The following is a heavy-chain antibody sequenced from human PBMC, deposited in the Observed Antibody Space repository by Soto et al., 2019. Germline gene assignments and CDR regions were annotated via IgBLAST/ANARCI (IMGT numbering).Heavy chain of an antibody. CDR3: ARLDHCGGDCFSYYYGMDV. V-gene: IGHV1-18*01. Sequence: GASVKVSCKASGYTFTSYGISWVRQAPGQGLEWMGWISAYNGNTNYAQKLQGRVTMTTDTSTSTAYMELRRLRSDDTAVYYCARLDHCGGDCFSYYYGMDVWGQGTTVTVSS. CDR2: ISAYNGNT. J-gene: IGHJ6*02. CDR1: GYTFTSYG. D-gene: IGHD2-21*02.